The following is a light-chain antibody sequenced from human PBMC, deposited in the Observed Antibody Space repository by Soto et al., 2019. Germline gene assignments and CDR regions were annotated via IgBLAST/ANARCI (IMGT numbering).Light chain of an antibody. CDR2: KAS. CDR3: QQSNSYQWT. J-gene: IGKJ1*01. V-gene: IGKV1-5*03. CDR1: QSISSW. Sequence: DIQMTQSPSTLSASVGYRVTITCRASQSISSWVAWYQQKPGKAPILLIYKASNLESGVPSRFRGSGSGTDLTLTISRLQPDAFAWYYWQQSNSYQWTFGRGSTVHI.